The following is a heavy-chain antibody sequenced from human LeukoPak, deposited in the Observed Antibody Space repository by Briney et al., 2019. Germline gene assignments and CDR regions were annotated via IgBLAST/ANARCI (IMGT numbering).Heavy chain of an antibody. D-gene: IGHD3-22*01. J-gene: IGHJ4*02. V-gene: IGHV4-34*01. CDR1: GGSFSGYY. CDR3: AKVPTYYYDSSGYPDY. CDR2: INHSGST. Sequence: SETLSLTCAVYGGSFSGYYWSWIRQPPGKGLEWIGEINHSGSTNYNPSLKSRVTISVDTSKNQFSLKLSSVTAEDTAVYYCAKVPTYYYDSSGYPDYWGQGTLVTVSS.